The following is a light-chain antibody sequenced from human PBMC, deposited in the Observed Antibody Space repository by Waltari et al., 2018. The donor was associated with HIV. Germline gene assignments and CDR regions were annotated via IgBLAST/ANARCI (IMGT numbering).Light chain of an antibody. CDR3: QSYDSSNPVV. J-gene: IGLJ2*01. CDR1: SGSIASNY. CDR2: EDN. V-gene: IGLV6-57*01. Sequence: NFMLTQPHSVSESPGKTVTISCTRSSGSIASNYVQWYQQRPGSSPTTVISEDNQRPSGVPDRFSGSIDSSSNSAPLTISGLKTEDEADYYCQSYDSSNPVVFGGGTKLTVL.